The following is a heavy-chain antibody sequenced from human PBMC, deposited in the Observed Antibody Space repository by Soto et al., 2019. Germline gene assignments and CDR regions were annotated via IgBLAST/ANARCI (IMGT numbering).Heavy chain of an antibody. CDR3: AREVVLMVYGDGYYGMDV. V-gene: IGHV4-30-4*01. CDR2: IYYSGST. CDR1: GGSISSGDYY. Sequence: SETLSLTCTVSGGSISSGDYYWSWIRQPPGKGLEWIGYIYYSGSTYYNPSLKSRVTISVDTSKNQFSLKLSSVTAADTAVYYCAREVVLMVYGDGYYGMDVWGQGTTVTVSS. D-gene: IGHD2-8*01. J-gene: IGHJ6*02.